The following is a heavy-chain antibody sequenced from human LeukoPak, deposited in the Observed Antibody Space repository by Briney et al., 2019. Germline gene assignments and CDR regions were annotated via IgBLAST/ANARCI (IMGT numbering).Heavy chain of an antibody. J-gene: IGHJ4*02. V-gene: IGHV4-34*01. D-gene: IGHD3-3*01. CDR1: GGSFSGHY. CDR2: IHPSGST. CDR3: ARDDNHYDFWSE. Sequence: SETLSLTCAVHGGSFSGHYWSWTRQPPGKGLEWIGEIHPSGSTSYNPSLKSRVTISVDTSKNQLSLKLSSVTAADTAVYYCARDDNHYDFWSERGQGTLVTVSS.